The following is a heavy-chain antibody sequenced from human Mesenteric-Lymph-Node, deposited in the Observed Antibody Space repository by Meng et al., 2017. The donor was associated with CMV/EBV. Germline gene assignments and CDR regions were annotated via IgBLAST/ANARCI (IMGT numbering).Heavy chain of an antibody. V-gene: IGHV4-38-2*02. J-gene: IGHJ5*01. CDR1: GYSISSGYY. CDR2: IYHSGST. Sequence: SETLSLTCTVSGYSISSGYYWGWIRQPPGKGLEWIGSIYHSGSTYYNPSLKSRVTISVDTSKNQFSLKLSSVTAADTAVYYCARGSYSGPLRFLEWLGGNWFDPWGQGTLVTVSS. CDR3: ARGSYSGPLRFLEWLGGNWFDP. D-gene: IGHD3-3*01.